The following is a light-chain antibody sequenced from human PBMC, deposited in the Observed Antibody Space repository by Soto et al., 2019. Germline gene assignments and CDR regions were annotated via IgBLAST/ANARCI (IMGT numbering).Light chain of an antibody. Sequence: DIQMTQSPSTLSASVGDRVTLTCRASQSISNSLAWYQQKPGKAPKLLIYEASSIESGTPSRFSGSGSGTEFTLTISSLQSDDFAAYYCQQYNSYPYTFGQGTKLDIK. V-gene: IGKV1-5*03. J-gene: IGKJ2*01. CDR3: QQYNSYPYT. CDR2: EAS. CDR1: QSISNS.